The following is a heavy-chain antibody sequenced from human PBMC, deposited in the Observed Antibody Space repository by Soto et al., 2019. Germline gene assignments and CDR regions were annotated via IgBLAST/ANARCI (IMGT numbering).Heavy chain of an antibody. J-gene: IGHJ5*02. CDR1: GGCISSGGYY. CDR3: ARDYYGSGIGGHWFDT. Sequence: QVQLQESGPGLVKPSQTQSLTCTVSGGCISSGGYYWSWIRQHPGKGLEWTGYIYYSGSTYYNPSLKSRVTISVDTSKNQFSLKLSSVTAADTAVYYCARDYYGSGIGGHWFDTWGQGTLVTVSS. D-gene: IGHD3-10*01. V-gene: IGHV4-31*03. CDR2: IYYSGST.